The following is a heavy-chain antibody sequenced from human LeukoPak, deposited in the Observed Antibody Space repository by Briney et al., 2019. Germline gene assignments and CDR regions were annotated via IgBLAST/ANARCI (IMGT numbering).Heavy chain of an antibody. CDR3: ARRTVDTAMVD. J-gene: IGHJ4*02. CDR1: GGSISSGGYY. D-gene: IGHD5-18*01. V-gene: IGHV4-31*03. CDR2: IYYSGST. Sequence: PSETLSLTCTVSGGSISSGGYYWSWIRQHPGKGLEWIGYIYYSGSTYYNPSLKSRVTISVDTSKNQFSLKLSSVTAADTAVYYCARRTVDTAMVDWGQGTLVTVSS.